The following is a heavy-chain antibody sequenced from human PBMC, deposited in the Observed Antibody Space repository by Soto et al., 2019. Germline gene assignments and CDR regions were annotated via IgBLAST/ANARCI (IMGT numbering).Heavy chain of an antibody. CDR3: ARAGYCGPGCYYYFDY. Sequence: EVQLVESGGGLVQPGGSLRLSCAVSGFTFGSYWMNWVRLIPGKGLEWVAYIKPDGSATYYVDSVKGRFTISRDNAKNSLYLQMNCLSVEDTSVYYCARAGYCGPGCYYYFDYWGQGTLVTVSS. J-gene: IGHJ4*02. CDR2: IKPDGSAT. V-gene: IGHV3-7*01. CDR1: GFTFGSYW. D-gene: IGHD2-21*02.